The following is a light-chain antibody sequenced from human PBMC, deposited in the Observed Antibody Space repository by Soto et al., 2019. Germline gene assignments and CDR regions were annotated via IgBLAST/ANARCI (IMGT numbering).Light chain of an antibody. CDR2: GAS. V-gene: IGKV3-15*01. CDR1: QTINNN. CDR3: QQYNNWPQT. Sequence: VMTQAPATLSVSPGERVTLSCRASQTINNNVAWYQLKDGQVPRLLIYGASTRATDIPARFSGSGSGTEFTLTISSLQSEEFAEYHCQQYNNWPQTFGQGTKVDIK. J-gene: IGKJ1*01.